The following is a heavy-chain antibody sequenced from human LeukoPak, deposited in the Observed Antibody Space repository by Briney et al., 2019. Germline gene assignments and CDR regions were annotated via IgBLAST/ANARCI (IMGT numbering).Heavy chain of an antibody. D-gene: IGHD3-22*01. CDR2: FYTSANT. CDR3: ARGLRDEERHYGYYYMDV. J-gene: IGHJ6*03. CDR1: GDSVSGYY. V-gene: IGHV4-4*09. Sequence: SETLSLTCTVSGDSVSGYYGSWIRQPPVKGLEWIGYFYTSANTNYNPSLKSRVTMSVATYKNQFSLKLSSVTAVDTAVYYCARGLRDEERHYGYYYMDVWAKGPRSPSP.